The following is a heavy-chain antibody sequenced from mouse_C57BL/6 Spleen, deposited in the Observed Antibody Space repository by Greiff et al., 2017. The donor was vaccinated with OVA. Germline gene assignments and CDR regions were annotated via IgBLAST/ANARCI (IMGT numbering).Heavy chain of an antibody. CDR2: IAPDNGNT. V-gene: IGHV14-4*01. J-gene: IGHJ2*01. Sequence: EVKLQQSEAGLVRPGASVKLSCTASGLTFKDDYMHWVKQRPEQGLEWIGWIAPDNGNTEYASKYQCNATITADTTSKTAYLQRSSLASEDTAVYSCASYDSYWGQGTTLTVSA. CDR3: ASYDSY. CDR1: GLTFKDDY. D-gene: IGHD2-4*01.